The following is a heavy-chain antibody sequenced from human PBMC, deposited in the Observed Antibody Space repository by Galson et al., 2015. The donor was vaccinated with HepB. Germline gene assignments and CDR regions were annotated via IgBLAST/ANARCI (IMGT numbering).Heavy chain of an antibody. V-gene: IGHV3-66*04. Sequence: SLRLSCAASGFSVSSNNMSWVRQAPGKGLEWISFINSCSSTYYADSVKGRFSISRDNSKNTLYLQMNSLRAEDTAVYYCARHVSYYGSGSLLDYWGQGTLVTGSS. D-gene: IGHD3-10*01. J-gene: IGHJ4*02. CDR2: INSCSST. CDR1: GFSVSSNN. CDR3: ARHVSYYGSGSLLDY.